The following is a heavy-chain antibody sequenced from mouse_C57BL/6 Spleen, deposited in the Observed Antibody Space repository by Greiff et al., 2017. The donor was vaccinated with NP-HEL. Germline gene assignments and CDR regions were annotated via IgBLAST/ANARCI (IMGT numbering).Heavy chain of an antibody. D-gene: IGHD2-5*01. Sequence: VQLQQPGAELVRPGTSVKLSCKASGYTFTSYWMHWVKQRPGQGLEWIGVIDPSDSYTNYNQKFKGKATLTVDTSSSTAYMQLSSLTSEDSAVYYCARERNYSNYDWYFDVWGTGTTVTVSS. CDR2: IDPSDSYT. CDR3: ARERNYSNYDWYFDV. V-gene: IGHV1-59*01. CDR1: GYTFTSYW. J-gene: IGHJ1*03.